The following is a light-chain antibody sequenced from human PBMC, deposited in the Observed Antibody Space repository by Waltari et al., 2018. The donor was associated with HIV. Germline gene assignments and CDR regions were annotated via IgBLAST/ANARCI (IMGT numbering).Light chain of an antibody. CDR3: SSYAGNNNYV. Sequence: QPALTPPPSASGSPGQSVTISCTGTSRHIGTYTYFSWYQQHPGRAPNLLIYEVNKRPSGVPDRFSGSKSANTASLTVSGLQVADEADYYCSSYAGNNNYVFGTGTRVTVL. CDR2: EVN. J-gene: IGLJ1*01. CDR1: SRHIGTYTY. V-gene: IGLV2-8*01.